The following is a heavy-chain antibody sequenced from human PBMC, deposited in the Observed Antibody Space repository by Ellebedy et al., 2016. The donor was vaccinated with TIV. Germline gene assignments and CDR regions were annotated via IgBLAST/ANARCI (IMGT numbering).Heavy chain of an antibody. CDR3: ARDWRSRYMGV. Sequence: GGSLRLSXAASGFTFSDYGIHWVRQAPGKGLEWVVVIWDDGIKKYYVDSIKGRFTISRDNSKNTVYLQMNSLRAEDTAVYYCARDWRSRYMGVWGKGTTVTVSS. J-gene: IGHJ6*03. V-gene: IGHV3-33*01. CDR1: GFTFSDYG. CDR2: IWDDGIKK. D-gene: IGHD3-16*01.